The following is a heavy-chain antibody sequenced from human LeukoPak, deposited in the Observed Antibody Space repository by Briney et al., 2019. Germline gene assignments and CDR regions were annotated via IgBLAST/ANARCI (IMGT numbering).Heavy chain of an antibody. CDR2: ISYDGSNK. Sequence: PGRSLRLSCAASGFTFSSYAMHWVRQAPGKGLEWVAVISYDGSNKYYADSVKGRFTISRDNSKNTLYLQMNSLRAEDTAVYYCASTMITIFGVVPFDYWGQGTLVTVSS. V-gene: IGHV3-30-3*01. D-gene: IGHD3-3*01. J-gene: IGHJ4*02. CDR3: ASTMITIFGVVPFDY. CDR1: GFTFSSYA.